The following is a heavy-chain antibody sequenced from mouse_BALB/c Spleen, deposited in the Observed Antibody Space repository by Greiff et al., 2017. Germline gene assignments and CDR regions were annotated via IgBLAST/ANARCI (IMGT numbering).Heavy chain of an antibody. Sequence: EVKVVESGGGLVQPGGSRKLSCAASGFTFSSFGMHWVRQAPEKGLEWVAYISSGSSTIYYADTVKGRFTISRDNPKNTLFLQMTSLRSEDTAMYYCARLYDGYAMDYWGQGTSVTVSS. CDR2: ISSGSSTI. J-gene: IGHJ4*01. V-gene: IGHV5-17*02. D-gene: IGHD2-14*01. CDR1: GFTFSSFG. CDR3: ARLYDGYAMDY.